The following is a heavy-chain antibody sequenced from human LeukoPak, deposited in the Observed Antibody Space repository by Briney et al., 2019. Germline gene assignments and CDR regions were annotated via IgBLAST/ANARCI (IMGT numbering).Heavy chain of an antibody. CDR2: INPSGGST. D-gene: IGHD3-22*01. CDR3: ARDVPYYYDSSDTNWFDP. Sequence: GASVKVSCKASGYTFTSYYMHWVRQAPGQGLEWMGIINPSGGSTSYAQKFQGRVTMTRDMSTSTVYMELSSLRSEDTAVYYCARDVPYYYDSSDTNWFDPWAREPWSPSPQ. V-gene: IGHV1-46*01. J-gene: IGHJ5*02. CDR1: GYTFTSYY.